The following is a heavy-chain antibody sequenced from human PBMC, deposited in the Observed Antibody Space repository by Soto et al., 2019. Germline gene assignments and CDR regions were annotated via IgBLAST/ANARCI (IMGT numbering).Heavy chain of an antibody. CDR3: ARGWVAVAGTLKEGSTDAFDI. Sequence: GGSLRLSCAASGFTFSSYAMHWVRQAPGKGLEWVAVISYDGSNKYYADSVKGRFTISRDNSKNTLYLQMNSLRAEDTAVYYCARGWVAVAGTLKEGSTDAFDIWGQGTMVTVSS. CDR2: ISYDGSNK. J-gene: IGHJ3*02. D-gene: IGHD6-19*01. CDR1: GFTFSSYA. V-gene: IGHV3-30-3*01.